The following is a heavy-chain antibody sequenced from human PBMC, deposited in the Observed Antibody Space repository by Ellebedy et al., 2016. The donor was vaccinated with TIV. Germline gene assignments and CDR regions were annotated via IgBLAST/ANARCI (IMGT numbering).Heavy chain of an antibody. V-gene: IGHV3-23*01. Sequence: GGSLRLXXAASGFTFSSYAMSWVRQAPGKGLEWVSAISGSGGSTYYADSVKGRFTISRDNSKNTLYLQMNSLRAEDTAVYYCAKEPERFLEWLPEPDYWGQGTLVTVSS. D-gene: IGHD3-3*01. J-gene: IGHJ4*02. CDR3: AKEPERFLEWLPEPDY. CDR1: GFTFSSYA. CDR2: ISGSGGST.